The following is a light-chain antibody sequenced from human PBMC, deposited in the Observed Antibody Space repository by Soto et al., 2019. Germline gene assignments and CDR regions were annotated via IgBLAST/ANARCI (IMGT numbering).Light chain of an antibody. CDR2: DAS. J-gene: IGKJ2*01. CDR3: QPYNSYSP. CDR1: QSISNW. Sequence: SRTTLNESVGDRVTITCRASQSISNWLAWYQQKSGKAPKLLIYDASSLESGVPSRFSGSGSGTEFTLTISSLQPDDFATYYCQPYNSYSPFG. V-gene: IGKV1-5*01.